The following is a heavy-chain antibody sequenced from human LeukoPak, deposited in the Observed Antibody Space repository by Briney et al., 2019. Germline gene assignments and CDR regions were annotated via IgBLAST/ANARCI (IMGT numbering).Heavy chain of an antibody. CDR2: IIPIFGTA. J-gene: IGHJ4*02. CDR1: GGTFSSYA. D-gene: IGHD4-17*01. Sequence: GSSVKVSCKASGGTFSSYAISWVRQAPGQGLEWMGGIIPIFGTANYAQKFQGRVTITTDEPTSTAYMELSSLRSEDTAVYYCASALGDYGDYFDYWGQGTLVTVSS. CDR3: ASALGDYGDYFDY. V-gene: IGHV1-69*05.